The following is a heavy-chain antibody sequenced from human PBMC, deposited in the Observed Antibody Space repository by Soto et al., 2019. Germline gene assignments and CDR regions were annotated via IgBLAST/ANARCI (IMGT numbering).Heavy chain of an antibody. CDR2: ISSSGSTI. CDR3: ASDIGYSRGYNWFHP. CDR1: GFTFSDYY. J-gene: IGHJ5*02. Sequence: GGSLRLSCAASGFTFSDYYTSWIRQAPGKGLEWVSYISSSGSTIYYADSVKGRFTISRDNAKNSLYLQMNSLRAEDTAVYYCASDIGYSRGYNWFHPWGQGTLVTVSS. D-gene: IGHD6-19*01. V-gene: IGHV3-11*01.